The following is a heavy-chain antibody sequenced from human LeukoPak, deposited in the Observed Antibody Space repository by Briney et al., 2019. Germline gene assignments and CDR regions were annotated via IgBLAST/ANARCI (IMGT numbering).Heavy chain of an antibody. Sequence: GGSLRLSCAASGFTFSSYWMHWVRQAPGKGLVWVSRINTDGSSTSYADSVKGRFTISRDNAKNTLYLQMNSLRAEDTAVYYCARVHVPDHYYDSSGPFDYWGQGTLVTVSS. D-gene: IGHD3-22*01. CDR2: INTDGSST. CDR3: ARVHVPDHYYDSSGPFDY. J-gene: IGHJ4*02. V-gene: IGHV3-74*01. CDR1: GFTFSSYW.